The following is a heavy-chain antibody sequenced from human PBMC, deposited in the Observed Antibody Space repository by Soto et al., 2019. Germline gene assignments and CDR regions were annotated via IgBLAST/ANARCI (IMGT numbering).Heavy chain of an antibody. D-gene: IGHD5-18*01. CDR3: AREIGDPIQLWALQGMDV. Sequence: SETLSLTCAVYGGSFSGYYWSWIRQPPGKGLEWIGEINHSGSTNYNPSLKSRVTISVDTSKNQFSLKLSSVTAADTAVYYCAREIGDPIQLWALQGMDVWGQGTTVTVSS. J-gene: IGHJ6*02. CDR1: GGSFSGYY. V-gene: IGHV4-34*01. CDR2: INHSGST.